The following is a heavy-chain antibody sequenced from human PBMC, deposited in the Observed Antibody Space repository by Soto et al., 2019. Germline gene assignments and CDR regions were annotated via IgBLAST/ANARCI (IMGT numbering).Heavy chain of an antibody. CDR1: GFTFSTSS. CDR3: ITDGPDGRAY. CDR2: IRSGDSTK. D-gene: IGHD2-8*01. V-gene: IGHV3-48*01. J-gene: IGHJ4*02. Sequence: PGGSLRLSCAASGFTFSTSSFNWVRQAPGKGLEWVAYIRSGDSTKFCADSVKGRFTISRDNAKNSLYLQMNSLRAEDTAVYYCITDGPDGRAYWGQGTQVTVSS.